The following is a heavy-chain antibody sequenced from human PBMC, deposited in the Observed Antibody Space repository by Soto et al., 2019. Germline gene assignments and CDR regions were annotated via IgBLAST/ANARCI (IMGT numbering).Heavy chain of an antibody. CDR3: ARDLGYCSGGSCYSSDY. J-gene: IGHJ4*02. D-gene: IGHD2-15*01. CDR2: IIPIFGTA. V-gene: IGHV1-69*12. CDR1: GGTFSSYA. Sequence: QVQLVQSGAEVKKPGSSVKVSCKAYGGTFSSYAISLVRQAPGQGLEWMGGIIPIFGTANYAQKFQGRVTITADEATSTASRELSSMRSEDTAVYYCARDLGYCSGGSCYSSDYWGQGTLVTVSS.